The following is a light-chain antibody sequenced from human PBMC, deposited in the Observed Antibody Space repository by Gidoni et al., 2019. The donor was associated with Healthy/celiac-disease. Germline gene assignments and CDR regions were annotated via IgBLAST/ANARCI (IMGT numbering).Light chain of an antibody. J-gene: IGKJ2*03. Sequence: DIQMTQSPSTLSASVGDRVTISCRASQSISSWLAWYQQKPGKAPKLLIYTASSLESGVPSRFSGSGSGTEFTLTISRVQPDDFATYYCQQYNSYSRGFXXXTKLEIK. CDR1: QSISSW. CDR2: TAS. CDR3: QQYNSYSRG. V-gene: IGKV1-5*03.